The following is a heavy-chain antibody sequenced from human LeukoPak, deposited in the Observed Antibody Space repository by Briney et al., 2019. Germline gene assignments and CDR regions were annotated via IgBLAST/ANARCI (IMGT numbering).Heavy chain of an antibody. CDR1: GFTFSCYS. J-gene: IGHJ4*02. D-gene: IGHD3-3*01. V-gene: IGHV3-21*04. CDR3: ARDGDTRFGDY. CDR2: ISSSSSYI. Sequence: PGGSLRLSCAASGFTFSCYSMNWVRQAPGKGLEWVSSISSSSSYIYYADPVKGRFTISRDNTKNSLYLQMNSLRAEDTAVYYCARDGDTRFGDYWGQGTLVTVSS.